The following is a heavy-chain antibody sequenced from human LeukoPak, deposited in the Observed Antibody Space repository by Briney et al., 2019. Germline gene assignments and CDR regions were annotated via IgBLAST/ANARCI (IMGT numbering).Heavy chain of an antibody. D-gene: IGHD3-10*01. J-gene: IGHJ4*02. V-gene: IGHV3-74*03. CDR2: INRDGSTT. CDR1: GFTFSNYW. Sequence: PGGSLRLSCAASGFTFSNYWVHWVRQAPGKGLVWVSRINRDGSTTKSADSVKGRFTVSRDNAKNTMNLQMNSLRAEDTAVYYCARDKKSGESSEIDYWGQGTLVTVSS. CDR3: ARDKKSGESSEIDY.